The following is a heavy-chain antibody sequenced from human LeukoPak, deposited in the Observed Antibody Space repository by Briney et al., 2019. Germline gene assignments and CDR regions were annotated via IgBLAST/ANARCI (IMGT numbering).Heavy chain of an antibody. J-gene: IGHJ6*02. CDR3: ARGQSSSWLTYYYYGMDV. CDR2: IKQDGSEK. Sequence: PGGSLRLSCAASGFTFSSYWMSWVRQAPGKGLEWVANIKQDGSEKYYVDSVKGRFTISRDNAKSSLYLQMNSLRAEDTAVYYCARGQSSSWLTYYYYGMDVWGQGTTVTVSS. V-gene: IGHV3-7*01. D-gene: IGHD6-13*01. CDR1: GFTFSSYW.